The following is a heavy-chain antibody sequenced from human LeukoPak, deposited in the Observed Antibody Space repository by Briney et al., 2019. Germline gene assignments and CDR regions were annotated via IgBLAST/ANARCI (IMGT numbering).Heavy chain of an antibody. J-gene: IGHJ4*02. Sequence: GGSLRLSCAASGFTFSTFDMHWVRQTPGKGLGWVALIWFDGGNTYYTASVKGRFTISRDNSKNTVYLQMNSLGDEDTAVYHCARSTVTNRHYFDYWGQGTQVTVSS. V-gene: IGHV3-33*01. D-gene: IGHD4-17*01. CDR1: GFTFSTFD. CDR2: IWFDGGNT. CDR3: ARSTVTNRHYFDY.